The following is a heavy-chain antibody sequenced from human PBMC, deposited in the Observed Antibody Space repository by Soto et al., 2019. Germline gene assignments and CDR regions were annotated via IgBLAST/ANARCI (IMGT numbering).Heavy chain of an antibody. CDR3: ARARWIQLWFYYYYYGMDV. D-gene: IGHD5-18*01. CDR2: IYYSGST. J-gene: IGHJ6*02. Sequence: SETLSLTCTVSGGSISSGDYYWSWIRQPPGKGLEWIGYIYYSGSTYYNPSLKSRVTISVDTSKNQFSLKLSSVTAADTAVYYCARARWIQLWFYYYYYGMDVWGQGTTVTVSS. CDR1: GGSISSGDYY. V-gene: IGHV4-30-4*01.